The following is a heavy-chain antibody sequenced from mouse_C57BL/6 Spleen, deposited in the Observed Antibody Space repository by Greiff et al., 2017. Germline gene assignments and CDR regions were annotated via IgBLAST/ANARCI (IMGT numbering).Heavy chain of an antibody. CDR2: IDPSGSYT. J-gene: IGHJ4*01. Sequence: VQLQQPGAELVMPGASVKLSCKASGYTFTSYWMHWVKQRPGQGLEWIGEIDPSGSYTNYNQKFKGKSTLTVDKSSSTAYMQLSSLTSEDSAVYYCARRTYWYVGAMDYRGQGTSVTVSS. V-gene: IGHV1-69*01. D-gene: IGHD2-14*01. CDR3: ARRTYWYVGAMDY. CDR1: GYTFTSYW.